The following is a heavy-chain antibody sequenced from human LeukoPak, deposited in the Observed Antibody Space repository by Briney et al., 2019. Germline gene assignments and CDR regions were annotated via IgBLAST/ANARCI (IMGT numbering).Heavy chain of an antibody. D-gene: IGHD2-21*02. J-gene: IGHJ3*02. CDR1: GFTFSGYA. Sequence: QAGGSLRLSCAASGFTFSGYAMSWVRQAPGKGLEWVSAISGSGGSTYYADSVKGRFTISRDNSKNTLYLQMNSLRAEDTAVYYCAKVLALWGDPDAFDIWGQGTMVTVSS. CDR3: AKVLALWGDPDAFDI. CDR2: ISGSGGST. V-gene: IGHV3-23*01.